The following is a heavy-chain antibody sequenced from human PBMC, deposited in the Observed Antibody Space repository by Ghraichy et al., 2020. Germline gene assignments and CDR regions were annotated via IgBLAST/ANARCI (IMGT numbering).Heavy chain of an antibody. Sequence: SGPTLVKPTQTLTLTCTFSGFSLSTSGVGVGWIRQPPGKALEWLALIYWNDDKRYSPSLKSRLTITKDTSKNQVVLTMTNMDPVDTATYYCAHRRGWWLDTSYFDYWGQGTLVTVSS. CDR3: AHRRGWWLDTSYFDY. CDR2: IYWNDDK. CDR1: GFSLSTSGVG. V-gene: IGHV2-5*01. D-gene: IGHD6-19*01. J-gene: IGHJ4*02.